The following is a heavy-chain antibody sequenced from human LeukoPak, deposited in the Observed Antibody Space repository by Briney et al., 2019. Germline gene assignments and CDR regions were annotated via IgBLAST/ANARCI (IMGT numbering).Heavy chain of an antibody. Sequence: PGGSLRLSCAASGFTVSSNYINWVRQAPGKGLEWVSIIYSGDNMYSADSVKGRFTIFRDSSKNTLYLQMNSLRAEDTAVYYCARVKGGNYFDYWGQGTLVTVSS. V-gene: IGHV3-53*01. CDR2: IYSGDNM. J-gene: IGHJ4*02. D-gene: IGHD3-16*01. CDR1: GFTVSSNY. CDR3: ARVKGGNYFDY.